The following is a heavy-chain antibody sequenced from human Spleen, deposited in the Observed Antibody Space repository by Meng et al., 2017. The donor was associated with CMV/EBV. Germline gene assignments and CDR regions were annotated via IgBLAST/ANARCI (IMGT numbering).Heavy chain of an antibody. D-gene: IGHD3-22*01. CDR2: ISPYNAYA. CDR3: ARVYYYDSSAYYLNWFDP. Sequence: TFTSYGITWVRRAPGQGLEWMGWISPYNAYAKYAQKIQGRVTMTTDTSTSTAYMELRSLRSDDTAVYYCARVYYYDSSAYYLNWFDPWGQGTLVTVSS. V-gene: IGHV1-18*01. CDR1: TFTSYG. J-gene: IGHJ5*02.